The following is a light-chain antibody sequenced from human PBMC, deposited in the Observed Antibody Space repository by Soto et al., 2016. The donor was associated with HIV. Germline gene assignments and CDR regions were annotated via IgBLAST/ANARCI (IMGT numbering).Light chain of an antibody. CDR1: QSIDSW. Sequence: DIQMTQSPSTLSASVGDRVTITCRASQSIDSWLAWYQQKPGKAPKLLIYKASSLESGVPSRFSGSGSGTEFTLTISSLQPDDFATYYCQQYNNYFPALGQGTKVEIK. J-gene: IGKJ1*01. V-gene: IGKV1-5*03. CDR3: QQYNNYFPA. CDR2: KAS.